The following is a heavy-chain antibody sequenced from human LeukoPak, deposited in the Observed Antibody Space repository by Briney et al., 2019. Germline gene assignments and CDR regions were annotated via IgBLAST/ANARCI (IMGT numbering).Heavy chain of an antibody. D-gene: IGHD6-19*01. CDR2: INPNSGGT. V-gene: IGHV1-2*02. CDR1: GYTFTRYY. Sequence: GASVKVSCKASGYTFTRYYMHWVRQAPGQGLEWMGWINPNSGGTNYAQNFQGRVAMTTDTSIDTAYMEMSRLTSDDTAVYYCASMYSSGWEFDYWGQGTLVTVSS. CDR3: ASMYSSGWEFDY. J-gene: IGHJ4*02.